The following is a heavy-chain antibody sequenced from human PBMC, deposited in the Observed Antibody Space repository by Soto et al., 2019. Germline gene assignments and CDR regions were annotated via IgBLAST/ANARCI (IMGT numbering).Heavy chain of an antibody. Sequence: SETLSLTCTVSGGSISRDYWTWIRQPPGKGLEWIAYIYYTGSTNYNPSLRSRVTISVDTSKNQFSLKLTSVTAADTAIYYCATLNSYRGSNVGGGWFDPWGQGTLVTVS. CDR1: GGSISRDY. CDR3: ATLNSYRGSNVGGGWFDP. V-gene: IGHV4-59*01. J-gene: IGHJ5*02. CDR2: IYYTGST. D-gene: IGHD1-26*01.